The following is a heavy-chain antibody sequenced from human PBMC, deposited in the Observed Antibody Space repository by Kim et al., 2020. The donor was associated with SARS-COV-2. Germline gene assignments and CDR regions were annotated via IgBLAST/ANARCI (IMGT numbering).Heavy chain of an antibody. J-gene: IGHJ4*02. V-gene: IGHV4-4*07. Sequence: TNHSPPPKRRVTMSVDTSKNQFSLKLSSVTAADTAVYYCARDSTSGWLDYWGQGTLVTVSS. CDR2: T. CDR3: ARDSTSGWLDY. D-gene: IGHD6-19*01.